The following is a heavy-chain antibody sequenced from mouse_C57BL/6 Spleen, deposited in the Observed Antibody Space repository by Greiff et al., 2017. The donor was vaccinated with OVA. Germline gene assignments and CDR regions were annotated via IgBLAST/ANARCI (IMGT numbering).Heavy chain of an antibody. V-gene: IGHV5-17*01. CDR1: GFTFSDYG. CDR3: ARRTFDY. J-gene: IGHJ2*01. CDR2: ISSGSSTI. Sequence: DVKLVESGGGLVKPGGSLKLSCAASGFTFSDYGMHWVRQAPEKGLEWVAYISSGSSTIYYADTVKGRFTISRDNAKNTLFLQMTSLRAEDTAMYYCARRTFDYWGQGTTVTVSS.